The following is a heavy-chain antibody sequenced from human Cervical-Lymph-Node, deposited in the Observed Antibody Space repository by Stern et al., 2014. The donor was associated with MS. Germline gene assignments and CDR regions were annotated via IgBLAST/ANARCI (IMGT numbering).Heavy chain of an antibody. D-gene: IGHD3-9*01. CDR3: ARRYFDWSLGA. J-gene: IGHJ5*02. CDR1: GGSISSSNW. Sequence: VQLVESGPGLVKPSGTLSLTCAVSGGSISSSNWWSWVRQPPGKGLEWIGEISHSGSTTYNPSPKSRVTISLDKSQNQFSLKLSSVTAADTAVYYCARRYFDWSLGAWGQGTLVTVSS. V-gene: IGHV4-4*02. CDR2: ISHSGST.